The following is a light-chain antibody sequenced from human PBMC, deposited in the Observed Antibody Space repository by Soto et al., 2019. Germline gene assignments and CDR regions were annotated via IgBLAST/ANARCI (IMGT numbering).Light chain of an antibody. J-gene: IGLJ2*01. V-gene: IGLV1-44*01. CDR3: EAWDDSLYGAV. CDR1: RSNIGTNT. CDR2: SND. Sequence: QSVLTQPPSASGTPGQRVTISCSGSRSNIGTNTINWYKQVPGTAPELLIYSNDLRPSGVPDRFSGSKSGTSASLAISGLQSEDEADYYCEAWDDSLYGAVLGGGTKLTVL.